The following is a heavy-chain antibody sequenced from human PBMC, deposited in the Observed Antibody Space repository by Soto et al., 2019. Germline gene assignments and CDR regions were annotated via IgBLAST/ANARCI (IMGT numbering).Heavy chain of an antibody. CDR1: GFTFSSYA. V-gene: IGHV3-23*01. CDR3: AKRTTGWYFDL. J-gene: IGHJ2*01. CDR2: ISCSGGST. Sequence: EVQLLESGGGLVQPGGSLRLSCAASGFTFSSYAMNWVRQAPGKGLDCVSVISCSGGSTYYADSVKGRFTISRDNSKNTLYLQMNSLRAEDTAVYYCAKRTTGWYFDLWGRGTLVTVSS.